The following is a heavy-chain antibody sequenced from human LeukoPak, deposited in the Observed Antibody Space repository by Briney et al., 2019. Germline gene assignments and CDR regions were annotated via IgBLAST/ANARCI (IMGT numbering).Heavy chain of an antibody. J-gene: IGHJ4*02. CDR1: GLTFSSYS. CDR3: AKDYHWLVDY. CDR2: ISSSSSYI. D-gene: IGHD1-1*01. V-gene: IGHV3-21*01. Sequence: PGGSLRLSCAASGLTFSSYSMNCVRQAPGKGLEWVSSISSSSSYIYYADSVKGRFTISRDNAKNSLYLQMDSLRSEDTAVYYCAKDYHWLVDYWGQGTLVTVSS.